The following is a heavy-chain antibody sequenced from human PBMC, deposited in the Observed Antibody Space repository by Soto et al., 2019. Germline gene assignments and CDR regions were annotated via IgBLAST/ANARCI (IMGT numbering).Heavy chain of an antibody. Sequence: GGSLRLSCAASGFTFDDYAMHWVRQAPGKGLEWVSGISWNSGSIGYADSVKGRFTISRDNAKKSLYLQMNSLRAEDTALYYCAKAHYGGYYFDYWGQGTLVTVSS. V-gene: IGHV3-9*01. CDR2: ISWNSGSI. J-gene: IGHJ4*02. CDR3: AKAHYGGYYFDY. D-gene: IGHD3-16*01. CDR1: GFTFDDYA.